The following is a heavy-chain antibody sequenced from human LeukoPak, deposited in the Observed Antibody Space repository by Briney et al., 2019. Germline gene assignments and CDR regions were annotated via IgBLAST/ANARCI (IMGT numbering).Heavy chain of an antibody. V-gene: IGHV4-59*01. CDR3: ARVPTSSGYDFWFDP. D-gene: IGHD5-12*01. CDR1: GGSFSGYY. CDR2: IYYSGST. Sequence: PSETLSLTCAVYGGSFSGYYWSWIRQPPGKGLEWIGYIYYSGSTNYNPSLKSRVTISVDTSKNQFSLKLSSVTAADTAVYYCARVPTSSGYDFWFDPWGQGTLVTVSS. J-gene: IGHJ5*02.